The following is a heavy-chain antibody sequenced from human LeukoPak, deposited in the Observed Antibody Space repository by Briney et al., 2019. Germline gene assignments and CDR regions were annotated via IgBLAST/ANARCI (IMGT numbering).Heavy chain of an antibody. CDR2: IYYNGRT. D-gene: IGHD3-3*01. CDR1: GGSISSYY. J-gene: IGHJ5*02. CDR3: ARDMDFWSGYYSPNWFDP. Sequence: SETLSLTCTVSGGSISSYYWSWIRQPPGKGLEWIGYIYYNGRTNYNPSLKSRVTLSLDTSTNQFSLKLTSVTAADTAVYYCARDMDFWSGYYSPNWFDPWGQGTLVTVSS. V-gene: IGHV4-59*12.